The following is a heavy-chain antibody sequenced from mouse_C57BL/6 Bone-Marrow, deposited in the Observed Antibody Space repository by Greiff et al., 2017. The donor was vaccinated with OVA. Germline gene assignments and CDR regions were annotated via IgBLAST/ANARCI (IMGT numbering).Heavy chain of an antibody. D-gene: IGHD2-1*01. CDR2: SRNKANDYTT. J-gene: IGHJ3*01. CDR3: ARDGYGNYGFAY. Sequence: EVKLMESGGGLVQSGRSLRLSCATSGFTFSDFYMEWVRQAPGKGLEWIAASRNKANDYTTEYSASVKGRFIVSRDTSQSILYLQMNALRAEDTAIYYCARDGYGNYGFAYWGQGTLVTVSA. CDR1: GFTFSDFY. V-gene: IGHV7-1*01.